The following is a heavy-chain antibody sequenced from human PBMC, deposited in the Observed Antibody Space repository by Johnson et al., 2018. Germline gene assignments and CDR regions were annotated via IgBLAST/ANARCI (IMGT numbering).Heavy chain of an antibody. CDR3: ERASVGGNSCFYYYMDV. CDR2: ISPSGTRI. D-gene: IGHD4-23*01. V-gene: IGHV3-11*04. CDR1: GFTLSDYH. Sequence: QVQLVQSGGALVKPGGSLRLSCEASGFTLSDYHMSWIRQAPGRGPEWVSYISPSGTRINYADSVKGRFTISRDTSKHSQYLQMDSLRADDTAVCYCERASVGGNSCFYYYMDVWGKGTTVTFSS. J-gene: IGHJ6*03.